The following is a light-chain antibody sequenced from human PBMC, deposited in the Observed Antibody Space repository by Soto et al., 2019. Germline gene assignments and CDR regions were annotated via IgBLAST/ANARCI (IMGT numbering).Light chain of an antibody. J-gene: IGKJ4*01. CDR1: QGIGNF. Sequence: DIQMTQSPSSLSASVGERVTITCRASQGIGNFLAWYQQKPGKVPILLIYDASTLQSGVPPRFSGSGFGTDFTLTISSLQPEDFATYYCQKYNSAPSLTFGGGTKVEI. V-gene: IGKV1-27*01. CDR2: DAS. CDR3: QKYNSAPSLT.